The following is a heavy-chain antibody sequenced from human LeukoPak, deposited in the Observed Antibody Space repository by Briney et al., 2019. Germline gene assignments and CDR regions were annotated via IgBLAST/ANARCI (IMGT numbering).Heavy chain of an antibody. Sequence: GGSLRLSCAASGFAFSTFWMTWVRQAPGKGLEWVANIKQDGSEKYYVDSVKGRFTISRDNAMNSLYLQMTSLRAEDTAVYYCARGGSNFDYWGQGTLVTVSS. CDR1: GFAFSTFW. CDR2: IKQDGSEK. J-gene: IGHJ4*02. CDR3: ARGGSNFDY. V-gene: IGHV3-7*01.